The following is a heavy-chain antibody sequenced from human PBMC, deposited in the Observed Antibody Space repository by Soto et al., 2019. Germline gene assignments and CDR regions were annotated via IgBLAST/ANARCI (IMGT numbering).Heavy chain of an antibody. Sequence: YLRLSYAASGFTFSSYGMHWVRQAPGKGLEWVAVISYDGSNKYYAGSVKGRFTIPRDNSKNTLYLQMNSLRAEDTAVYYCAKDHTVNADPPDFDYWGQGTLVTVSS. D-gene: IGHD4-4*01. V-gene: IGHV3-30*18. CDR2: ISYDGSNK. J-gene: IGHJ4*02. CDR1: GFTFSSYG. CDR3: AKDHTVNADPPDFDY.